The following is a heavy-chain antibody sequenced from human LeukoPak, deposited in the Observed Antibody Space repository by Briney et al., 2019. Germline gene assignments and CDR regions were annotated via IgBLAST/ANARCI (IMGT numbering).Heavy chain of an antibody. CDR3: ARLRTGGFDY. Sequence: TPSETLSLTCTVSGGSISSYYWSWIRQPPGKGLEWIGYIYTSGSTNYNPSLKSRVTISVDTSKNQFSLKLSSVTAADTAVYYCARLRTGGFDYWGQGTLVTVSS. J-gene: IGHJ4*02. CDR2: IYTSGST. V-gene: IGHV4-4*09. D-gene: IGHD1-14*01. CDR1: GGSISSYY.